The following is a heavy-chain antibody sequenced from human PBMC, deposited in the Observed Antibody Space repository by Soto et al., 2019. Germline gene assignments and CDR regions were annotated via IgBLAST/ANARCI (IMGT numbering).Heavy chain of an antibody. D-gene: IGHD3-10*01. V-gene: IGHV4-38-2*01. CDR3: ARVMYGDATRGVYNWFDT. CDR1: GYSISSGYY. Sequence: SETLSLTCAVSGYSISSGYYWGWIRQPPGKGLEWIGSIYHSGSTYYNPSLKSRVTISVDTSKNQFSLKLSSVTAADTAVYYCARVMYGDATRGVYNWFDTWGQGTVVT. CDR2: IYHSGST. J-gene: IGHJ5*02.